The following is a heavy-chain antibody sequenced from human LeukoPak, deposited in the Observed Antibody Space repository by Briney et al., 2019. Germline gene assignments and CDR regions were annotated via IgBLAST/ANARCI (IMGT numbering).Heavy chain of an antibody. CDR3: ARDRYPLGSYAPPFDY. Sequence: PEGSLRLSCAASGFAFSTYTMNWVRQAPGKGLEWISCINSASSDIYYADSVWGRFTISRDNAKNSLYLQMNSLRAEDTGVYYCARDRYPLGSYAPPFDYWGQGILVTVSS. CDR2: INSASSDI. J-gene: IGHJ4*02. V-gene: IGHV3-21*01. CDR1: GFAFSTYT. D-gene: IGHD3-16*01.